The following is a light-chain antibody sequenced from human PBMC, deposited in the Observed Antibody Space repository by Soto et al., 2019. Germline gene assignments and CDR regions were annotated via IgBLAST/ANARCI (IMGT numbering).Light chain of an antibody. Sequence: QPVLTQPASVSASPGQSITISCTGTSSDIGAYNSVSWYQQLPGKAPQLMIYDVSFRPSGISSRFSGSKSGNTASLTISGLRPDDDADYYCASYTTARIRVFGGGTQLTVL. V-gene: IGLV2-14*03. CDR3: ASYTTARIRV. CDR2: DVS. CDR1: SSDIGAYNS. J-gene: IGLJ2*01.